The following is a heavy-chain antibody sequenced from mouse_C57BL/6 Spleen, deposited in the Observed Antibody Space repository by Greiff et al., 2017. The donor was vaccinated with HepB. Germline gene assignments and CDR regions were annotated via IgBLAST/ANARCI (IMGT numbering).Heavy chain of an antibody. CDR3: ARWCHYYAMDY. J-gene: IGHJ4*01. CDR2: IDPSDSYT. CDR1: GYTFTSYW. V-gene: IGHV1-69*01. D-gene: IGHD1-1*02. Sequence: QVQLQQPGAELVMPGASVKLSCKASGYTFTSYWMHWVKQRPGQGLEWIGEIDPSDSYTNYNQKFKGKSTLTVDKSYSTAYMQLSSLTSEDSAVYYCARWCHYYAMDYWGQVTSVTFSS.